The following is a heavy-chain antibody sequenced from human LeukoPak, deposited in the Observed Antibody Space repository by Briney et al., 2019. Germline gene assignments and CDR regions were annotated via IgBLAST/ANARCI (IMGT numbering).Heavy chain of an antibody. D-gene: IGHD3-16*01. CDR2: VNPKSGST. Sequence: ASVKVTCKASGYSFTYYDIIWVRQAAGPGLEWVGWVNPKSGSTAYAPKFQGRVTMTSSTSISTVYMELSSLRPEDSAVYYCARGVCIRRYAWAFWGQGSLVTVSS. CDR3: ARGVCIRRYAWAF. CDR1: GYSFTYYD. J-gene: IGHJ4*02. V-gene: IGHV1-8*01.